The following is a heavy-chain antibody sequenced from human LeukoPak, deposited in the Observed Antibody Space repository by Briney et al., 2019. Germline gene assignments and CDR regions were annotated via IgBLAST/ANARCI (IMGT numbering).Heavy chain of an antibody. V-gene: IGHV4-39*01. J-gene: IGHJ5*02. CDR2: INYSGST. CDR1: GGSISSSSNY. CDR3: ASEGTIFGVISVGWFDP. D-gene: IGHD3-3*01. Sequence: PSETLSLTCTVSGGSISSSSNYWGWIRQPPGKGLEWIGSINYSGSTYYNPSLKSRVTISVDTSKNQFSLKLRSVTAADTSVYYCASEGTIFGVISVGWFDPWGQGILVTVSS.